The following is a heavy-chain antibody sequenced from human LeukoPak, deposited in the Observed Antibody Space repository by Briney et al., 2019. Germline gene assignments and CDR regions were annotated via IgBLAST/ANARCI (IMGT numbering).Heavy chain of an antibody. D-gene: IGHD6-19*01. V-gene: IGHV3-30-3*01. Sequence: SGGSLRLSCAASGFTFSSYAMHWVRQAPGKGLEWVAVISYDGSNKYYADSVKGRFTISRDNSKNTLYLQMNSLRAEDTAVYYCARGNRAVAVAGTAVYWGQGTLVTVSS. J-gene: IGHJ4*02. CDR2: ISYDGSNK. CDR1: GFTFSSYA. CDR3: ARGNRAVAVAGTAVY.